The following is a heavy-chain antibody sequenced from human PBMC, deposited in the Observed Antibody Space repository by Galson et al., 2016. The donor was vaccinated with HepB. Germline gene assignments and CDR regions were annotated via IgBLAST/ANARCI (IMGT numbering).Heavy chain of an antibody. J-gene: IGHJ3*02. CDR1: GFSLSTSGVG. CDR3: ALNRDVFVVPDALPYAFDI. CDR2: IYWDDNK. Sequence: PALVKPTQTLTLTCTFSGFSLSTSGVGVGWIRQPPGKALEWLALIYWDDNKRYSPSLKSRLTITKDTSKNQVVLSMTNMDPVDTATYYFALNRDVFVVPDALPYAFDIWGQGTVVTVSS. D-gene: IGHD2-2*01. V-gene: IGHV2-5*02.